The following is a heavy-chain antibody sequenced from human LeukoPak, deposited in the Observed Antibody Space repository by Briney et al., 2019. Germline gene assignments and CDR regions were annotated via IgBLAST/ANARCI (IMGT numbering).Heavy chain of an antibody. CDR2: ISSSSSYI. J-gene: IGHJ4*02. Sequence: PGGSLRLSCAASGFTFSSYSMNWVRQAPGKGLEWVSSISSSSSYIYYADSVKGRFTISRDNAKNSLYLQMNSLRAEDTAVYYCAREGLLYDILTGYYTGAFDYWGQGTLVTVSS. V-gene: IGHV3-21*01. D-gene: IGHD3-9*01. CDR3: AREGLLYDILTGYYTGAFDY. CDR1: GFTFSSYS.